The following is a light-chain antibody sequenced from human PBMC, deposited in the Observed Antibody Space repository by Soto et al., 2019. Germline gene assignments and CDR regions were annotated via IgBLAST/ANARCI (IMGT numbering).Light chain of an antibody. CDR1: QNVDKF. CDR2: DSS. Sequence: EIELTQSPATLSLSPGETATLSCRASQNVDKFLAWYQQRPGQPPRLLIFDSSNRATGVPVRFSGSGSGTEFTLTISSLQSEDFAVYYCQQYNNWPPITFGQGTRLEI. J-gene: IGKJ5*01. V-gene: IGKV3-11*01. CDR3: QQYNNWPPIT.